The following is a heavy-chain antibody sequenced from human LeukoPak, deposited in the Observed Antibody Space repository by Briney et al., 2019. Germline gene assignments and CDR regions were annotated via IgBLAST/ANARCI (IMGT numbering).Heavy chain of an antibody. J-gene: IGHJ3*02. Sequence: KPSETLSLTCAVYGGSFSSYYWSWIRQPAGKGLEWIGRIYTSGSTNYNPSLKSRVTISLDTSRNQFSLKLTSVTAADTAVYYCAKSNGYGLVDIWGQGTMVTVSS. D-gene: IGHD3-10*01. CDR2: IYTSGST. CDR1: GGSFSSYY. V-gene: IGHV4-59*10. CDR3: AKSNGYGLVDI.